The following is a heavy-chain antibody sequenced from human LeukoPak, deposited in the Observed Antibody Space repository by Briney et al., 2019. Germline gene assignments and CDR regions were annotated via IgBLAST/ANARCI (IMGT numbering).Heavy chain of an antibody. J-gene: IGHJ5*02. CDR2: INPNSGGT. V-gene: IGHV1-2*06. CDR1: GYTFTGYY. CDR3: ARGGWDTAMVTNWFDP. D-gene: IGHD5-18*01. Sequence: ASVKVPCKASGYTFTGYYMHWVRQAPGQGLEWMGRINPNSGGTNYAQKFQGRVTMTRDTSISTAYMELSRLRSDDTAVYYCARGGWDTAMVTNWFDPWGQGTLVTVSS.